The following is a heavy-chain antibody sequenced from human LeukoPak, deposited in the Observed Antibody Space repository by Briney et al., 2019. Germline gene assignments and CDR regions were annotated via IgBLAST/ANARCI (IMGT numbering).Heavy chain of an antibody. D-gene: IGHD3-10*01. CDR2: INPNSGGT. V-gene: IGHV1-2*06. CDR1: GYTFTGYY. CDR3: ARDHLLWFGELSLFHYYYYGMDV. J-gene: IGHJ6*02. Sequence: ASVKVSCKASGYTFTGYYMHWGRQAPGQGLEWMGRINPNSGGTNYAQRFQGRVTMTRDTSISTAYMELSRLRSDDTAVYYCARDHLLWFGELSLFHYYYYGMDVWGQGTTVTVSS.